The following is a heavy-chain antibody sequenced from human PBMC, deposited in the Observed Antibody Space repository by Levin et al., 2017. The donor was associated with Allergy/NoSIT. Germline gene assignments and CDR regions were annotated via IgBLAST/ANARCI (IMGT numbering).Heavy chain of an antibody. V-gene: IGHV3-30*18. J-gene: IGHJ5*02. Sequence: GGSLRLSCAASGFTFSSYGMHWVRQAPGKGLEWVAVISYDGSNKYYADSVKGRFTISRDNSKNTLYLQTNSLRAEDTAVYYCAKETYYYGSGNFNWFDPWGQGTLVTVSS. CDR2: ISYDGSNK. CDR1: GFTFSSYG. CDR3: AKETYYYGSGNFNWFDP. D-gene: IGHD3-10*01.